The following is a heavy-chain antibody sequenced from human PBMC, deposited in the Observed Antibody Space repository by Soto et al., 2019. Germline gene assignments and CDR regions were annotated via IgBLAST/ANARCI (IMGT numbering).Heavy chain of an antibody. V-gene: IGHV1-18*01. CDR1: ASDKNIYR. Sequence: KLARTSSASDKNIYRIDWRRQAPGQGLEWMGSIFPYTGDTHYAQNLQARLTMTRDTSTNTAYMDLARLQFDDTAVYYCARGGFSSRWRLDSWGQGTLATVSS. CDR3: ARGGFSSRWRLDS. J-gene: IGHJ4*02. D-gene: IGHD6-13*01. CDR2: IFPYTGDT.